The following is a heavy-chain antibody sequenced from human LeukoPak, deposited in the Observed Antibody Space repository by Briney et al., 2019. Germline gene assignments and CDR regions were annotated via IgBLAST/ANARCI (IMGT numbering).Heavy chain of an antibody. Sequence: GGSLRLSCAASGFTLSSHYMSWVRQAPGKGLEWVSVIYRSGSTYYADSVEGRFTISRDNSNNSLFLQMNSLRPEDTAVHYCARGRYYYDVSGDYYPDFDYWGQGTLVTVSS. CDR3: ARGRYYYDVSGDYYPDFDY. D-gene: IGHD3-22*01. J-gene: IGHJ4*02. CDR2: IYRSGST. V-gene: IGHV3-53*01. CDR1: GFTLSSHY.